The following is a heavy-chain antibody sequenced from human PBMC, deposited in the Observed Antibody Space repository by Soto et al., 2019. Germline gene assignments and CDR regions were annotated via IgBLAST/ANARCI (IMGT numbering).Heavy chain of an antibody. CDR2: ISGSGGST. CDR3: AKDQGSSWYEIDY. Sequence: EVQLLESGGGLVQPGGSLRLSCAASGFTFSNYAVTWVSKAPGKGLEWVSTISGSGGSTYYADYVKGRFTISRDNSKNTQYLQMNNLRGEDTAVYYCAKDQGSSWYEIDYWGQGTLVTVSS. CDR1: GFTFSNYA. J-gene: IGHJ4*02. D-gene: IGHD6-13*01. V-gene: IGHV3-23*01.